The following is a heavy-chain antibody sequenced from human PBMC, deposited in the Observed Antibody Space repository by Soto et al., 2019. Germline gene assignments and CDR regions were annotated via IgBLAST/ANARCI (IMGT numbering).Heavy chain of an antibody. CDR3: ARDLPYYYDSSGYYNYYYYGMDV. D-gene: IGHD3-22*01. CDR1: GYTFTSYG. CDR2: ISAYNGNT. Sequence: ASVKVSCKASGYTFTSYGISWGRQAPGQGLEWMGWISAYNGNTNYAQKLQGRVTMTTDTSTSTAYMELRSLRSDDTAVCYCARDLPYYYDSSGYYNYYYYGMDVWGQGTTVTVSS. J-gene: IGHJ6*02. V-gene: IGHV1-18*01.